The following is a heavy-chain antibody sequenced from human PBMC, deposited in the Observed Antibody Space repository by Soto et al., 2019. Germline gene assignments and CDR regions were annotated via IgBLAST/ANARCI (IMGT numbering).Heavy chain of an antibody. Sequence: LSLTFTVSGGSISSYYWSWIRQPAGKGLEWIGRIYTSGSTNYNPSLKSRVTMSVDTSKNQFSLKLSSVTAADTAVYYCARSRDGYNSYYYYGMDVWGQGTTVTVSS. CDR3: ARSRDGYNSYYYYGMDV. J-gene: IGHJ6*02. V-gene: IGHV4-4*07. CDR2: IYTSGST. CDR1: GGSISSYY. D-gene: IGHD5-12*01.